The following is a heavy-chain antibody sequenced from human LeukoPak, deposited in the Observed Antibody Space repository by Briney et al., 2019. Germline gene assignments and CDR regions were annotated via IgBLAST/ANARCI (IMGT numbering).Heavy chain of an antibody. V-gene: IGHV1-2*02. Sequence: ASVKVSCKASGYTFTSYGISWVRQAPGQGLEWMGWINPNSGGTNYAQKFQGRVTMTRDTSISTAYMELSRLRSDDTAVYYCARESGPAARGAFDIWGQGTMVTVSS. J-gene: IGHJ3*02. CDR1: GYTFTSYG. CDR3: ARESGPAARGAFDI. D-gene: IGHD2-2*01. CDR2: INPNSGGT.